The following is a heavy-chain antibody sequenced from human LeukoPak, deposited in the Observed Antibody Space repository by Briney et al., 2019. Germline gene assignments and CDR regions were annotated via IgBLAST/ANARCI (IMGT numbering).Heavy chain of an antibody. Sequence: TSETLSLTCAVYGGSFSGYYWSWIRQPPGKGLEWIGYIYYSGSTNYNPSLKSRVTISVDTSKSQFSLKLTSVTAADTAVYYCARSRSTAYFDAFDIWGQGTMVSVSS. CDR3: ARSRSTAYFDAFDI. J-gene: IGHJ3*02. CDR2: IYYSGST. V-gene: IGHV4-59*08. CDR1: GGSFSGYY. D-gene: IGHD3-16*01.